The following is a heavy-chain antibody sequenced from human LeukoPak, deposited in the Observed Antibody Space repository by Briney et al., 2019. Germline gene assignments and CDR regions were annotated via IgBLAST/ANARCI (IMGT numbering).Heavy chain of an antibody. CDR1: GFTFSTYW. Sequence: GGSLRLSCTASGFTFSTYWMTWVRQAPGKGLEWVANIKQDGSEKYYVDSVKGRFTISRDNTKNSVYLQMNSLRAEDTAVYYCAINHDYWGQGTLVTVSS. J-gene: IGHJ4*02. CDR3: AINHDY. V-gene: IGHV3-7*01. CDR2: IKQDGSEK.